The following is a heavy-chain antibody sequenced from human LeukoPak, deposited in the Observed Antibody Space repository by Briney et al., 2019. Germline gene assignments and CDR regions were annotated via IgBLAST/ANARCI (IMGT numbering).Heavy chain of an antibody. V-gene: IGHV4-39*01. CDR1: GGSISSSSYY. CDR2: IYYSGST. Sequence: PSETLSLTCTVSGGSISSSSYYWGWILQPPGKGLEWIGSIYYSGSTYYNPSLKSRVTISVDTSKNQFSLKLSSVTAADTAVYYCARRRRQPDATWFDPWGQGTLVTVCS. D-gene: IGHD1-26*01. CDR3: ARRRRQPDATWFDP. J-gene: IGHJ5*02.